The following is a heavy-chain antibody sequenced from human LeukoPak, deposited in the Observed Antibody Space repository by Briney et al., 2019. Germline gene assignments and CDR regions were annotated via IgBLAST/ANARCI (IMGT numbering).Heavy chain of an antibody. CDR2: INHSGST. J-gene: IGHJ4*02. D-gene: IGHD3-10*01. Sequence: GSLRLSCAASKSTFSSFAITWIRQPPGKGLEWIGEINHSGSTNYNPSLKSRVTISVDTSKNQFSLKLSSVTAADTAVYYCARDPPSGSYSIDYWGQGTLVTVSS. CDR3: ARDPPSGSYSIDY. V-gene: IGHV4-34*01. CDR1: KSTFSSFA.